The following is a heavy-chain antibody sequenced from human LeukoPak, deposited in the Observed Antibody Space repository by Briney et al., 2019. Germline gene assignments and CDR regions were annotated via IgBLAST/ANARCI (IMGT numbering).Heavy chain of an antibody. Sequence: PGGSLRLSCAASGFTFSSYEMNWVRQAPGKGLEWVSSISSSSSYIYYADSVKGRFTISRDNAKNSLYLQMNSLRAEDTAVYYCARNPRSSHTFFYYMDVWGKGTTVTVSS. CDR2: ISSSSSYI. D-gene: IGHD6-13*01. CDR3: ARNPRSSHTFFYYMDV. V-gene: IGHV3-21*01. J-gene: IGHJ6*03. CDR1: GFTFSSYE.